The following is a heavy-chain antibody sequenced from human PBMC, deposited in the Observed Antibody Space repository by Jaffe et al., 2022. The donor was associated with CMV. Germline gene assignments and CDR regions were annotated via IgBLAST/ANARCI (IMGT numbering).Heavy chain of an antibody. J-gene: IGHJ6*02. V-gene: IGHV3-48*03. CDR1: GFTLSSYE. CDR3: ARVGDVSGDGSYFFLDV. CDR2: IRKSVNSI. D-gene: IGHD1-26*01. Sequence: DVQLVESGGGLAQPGGSLRLSCEASGFTLSSYETNWVRQAPGKGLEWVSFIRKSVNSIYYGDSVKGRFTISRDNAKNSVYLHMHSLRAEDTAVYYCARVGDVSGDGSYFFLDVWGQGTTVTVSS.